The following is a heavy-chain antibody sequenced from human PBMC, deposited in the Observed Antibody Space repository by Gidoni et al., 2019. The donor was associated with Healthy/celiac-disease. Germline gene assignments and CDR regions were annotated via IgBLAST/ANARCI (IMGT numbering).Heavy chain of an antibody. CDR3: ARGRGQTTVTTFSWFDP. Sequence: EVQLVESGGGLVQPGGSLRLSCAASGFTFSSYWMSWVRQAPGKGLEWVANIKQDGSEKYYVDSVKGRFTISRDNAKNSLYLQMNSLRADDTAVYYCARGRGQTTVTTFSWFDPWGQGTLVTVSS. V-gene: IGHV3-7*04. J-gene: IGHJ5*02. D-gene: IGHD4-17*01. CDR1: GFTFSSYW. CDR2: IKQDGSEK.